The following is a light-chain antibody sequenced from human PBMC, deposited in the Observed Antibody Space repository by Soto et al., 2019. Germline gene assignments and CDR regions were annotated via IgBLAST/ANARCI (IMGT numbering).Light chain of an antibody. CDR1: QSVSSSY. CDR2: GAS. J-gene: IGKJ1*01. V-gene: IGKV3-20*01. CDR3: QQYGSSPET. Sequence: EIVLTQSPGTLSLSPGVRATLSCRASQSVSSSYLAWYQQKPGQAPRLLIYGASSRATGIPDRFSGSGSGTDFTLTISRLEPEDLAVYYCQQYGSSPETFGQGTKVEIE.